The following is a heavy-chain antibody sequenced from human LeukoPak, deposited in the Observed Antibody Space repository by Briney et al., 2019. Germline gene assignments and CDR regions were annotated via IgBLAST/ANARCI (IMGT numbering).Heavy chain of an antibody. D-gene: IGHD6-19*01. Sequence: GGSLRLSCAASGFTVSSNYMSWVRQAPGKGLEWVSVIYSGGSTYYADSVKGRFTISRDNSKNTLYLQMNSLRAEDTAVYYCARDSIVVAGTFVNWGQGTLVTVSS. CDR3: ARDSIVVAGTFVN. CDR2: IYSGGST. J-gene: IGHJ4*02. V-gene: IGHV3-66*01. CDR1: GFTVSSNY.